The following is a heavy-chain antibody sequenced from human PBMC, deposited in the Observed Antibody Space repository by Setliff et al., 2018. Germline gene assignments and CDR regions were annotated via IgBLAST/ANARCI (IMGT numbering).Heavy chain of an antibody. J-gene: IGHJ4*02. CDR3: ARDVTGTYNGRLEY. V-gene: IGHV1-46*01. Sequence: ASVKVSCKTSGDSFVSYYVHWVRQAPGQGLEWMGLIKPGIDTATYAQKFQGRVTMTRDTSAKIVFMELNGLRSDDTAVYYCARDVTGTYNGRLEYWGLGTLVTSPQ. CDR1: GDSFVSYY. CDR2: IKPGIDTA. D-gene: IGHD1-1*01.